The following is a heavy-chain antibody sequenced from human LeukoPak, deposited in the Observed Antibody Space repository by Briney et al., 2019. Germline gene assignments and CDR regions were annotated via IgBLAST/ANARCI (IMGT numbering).Heavy chain of an antibody. J-gene: IGHJ3*01. CDR1: GGSFSDYP. Sequence: SSVKVSCKXSGGSFSDYPINWVRQAPGQGLEWLGGIIPKYSASNYAQAFQGRVTITADESTNTVYMEMSGLRPDDTAVYYCVRPDRIFGVPAAFDAWGQGTLVAVSS. D-gene: IGHD3-3*02. CDR2: IIPKYSAS. V-gene: IGHV1-69*01. CDR3: VRPDRIFGVPAAFDA.